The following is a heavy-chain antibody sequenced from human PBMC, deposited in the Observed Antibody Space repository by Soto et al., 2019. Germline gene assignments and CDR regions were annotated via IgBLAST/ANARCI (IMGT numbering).Heavy chain of an antibody. CDR3: GKRGGVVGGSEHPFFEY. J-gene: IGHJ4*02. CDR2: ISFAGKNR. V-gene: IGHV3-30*18. D-gene: IGHD2-15*01. Sequence: QVQLVESGGGVVQPGKSLRLSCAASGFIFSNYGMHWVRQAPGKGLEWLALISFAGKNRNYADSVKGRFTIYRDNPKKTLYLEMNSLRPEATAFYYCGKRGGVVGGSEHPFFEYWGQGTLVTVSS. CDR1: GFIFSNYG.